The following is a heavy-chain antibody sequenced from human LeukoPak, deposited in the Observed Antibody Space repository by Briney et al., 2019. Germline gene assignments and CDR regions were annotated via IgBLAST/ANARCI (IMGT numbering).Heavy chain of an antibody. Sequence: GGSLRPSCAASGFTFSSYAMSWVRQAPGKGLEWVSAISGSGGSTYYADSVKGRFTISRDNSKNTLYLQTNSLRAEDTAVYYCAKAVDGYNYNYWGQGTLVTVSS. CDR2: ISGSGGST. CDR3: AKAVDGYNYNY. D-gene: IGHD5-24*01. J-gene: IGHJ4*02. CDR1: GFTFSSYA. V-gene: IGHV3-23*01.